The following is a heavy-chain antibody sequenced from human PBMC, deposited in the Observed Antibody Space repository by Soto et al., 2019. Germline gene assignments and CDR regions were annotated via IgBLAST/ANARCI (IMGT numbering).Heavy chain of an antibody. CDR3: ARVGPWVPYYYDSSPYTFENWFDP. Sequence: SETLSLTCAVSGGSISSGGYSWSWIRQPPGKGLEWIGYIYHSGSTYYNPSLKSRVTLSIDMTNNHVSLILNSVTAADTAVYYCARVGPWVPYYYDSSPYTFENWFDPWGQGTLVTVSS. CDR1: GGSISSGGYS. CDR2: IYHSGST. D-gene: IGHD3-22*01. J-gene: IGHJ5*02. V-gene: IGHV4-30-2*01.